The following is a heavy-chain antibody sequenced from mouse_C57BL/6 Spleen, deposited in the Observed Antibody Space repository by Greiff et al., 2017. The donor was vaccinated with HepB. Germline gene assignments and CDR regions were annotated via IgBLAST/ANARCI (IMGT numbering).Heavy chain of an antibody. CDR1: GYTFTSYW. J-gene: IGHJ3*01. CDR2: IDPSDSYT. V-gene: IGHV1-50*01. CDR3: AGVGRTAY. D-gene: IGHD4-1*01. Sequence: VKQSCKASGYTFTSYWMQWVKQRPGQGLEWIGEIDPSDSYTNYNQKFKGKATLTVDTSSSTAYMQLSSLTSEDSAVYYCAGVGRTAYWGQGTLVTVSA.